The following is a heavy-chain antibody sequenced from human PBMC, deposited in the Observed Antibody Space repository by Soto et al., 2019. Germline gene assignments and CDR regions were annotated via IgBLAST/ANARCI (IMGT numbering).Heavy chain of an antibody. CDR3: ARGYSYGRVAYYYYMDV. J-gene: IGHJ6*03. Sequence: SETLSLTCTVSGGSISSYYWSWIRQPPGKGLEWIGYIYYSGSTNYNPSLKSRVPISVDTSKNQFSLKLSSVTAADTAVYYCARGYSYGRVAYYYYMDVWGKGTTVTVSS. CDR2: IYYSGST. V-gene: IGHV4-59*01. CDR1: GGSISSYY. D-gene: IGHD5-18*01.